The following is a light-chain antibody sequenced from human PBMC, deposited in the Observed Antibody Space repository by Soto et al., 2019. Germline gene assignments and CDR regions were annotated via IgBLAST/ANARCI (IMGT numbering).Light chain of an antibody. CDR3: QQYGSSPLLT. CDR1: QSISNNY. V-gene: IGKV3-20*01. Sequence: IVLTQSPGTLSLSPGERATLSCRASQSISNNYLAWYQQKPGQAPRLLIYGASSRATGIPDRFSGSGSGTDFTLTISRLEPEDFAVYYCQQYGSSPLLTFGGGTKVEIK. CDR2: GAS. J-gene: IGKJ4*01.